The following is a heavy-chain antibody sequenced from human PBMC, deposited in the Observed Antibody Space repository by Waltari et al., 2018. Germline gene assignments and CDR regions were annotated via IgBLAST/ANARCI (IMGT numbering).Heavy chain of an antibody. D-gene: IGHD6-13*01. Sequence: QVQLQESGPGLVKPSETLSLTCTVSGGSISSYYWSWIRQPPGKGLEWIGYIYYSGSTNYNPSLKSRVTISVDTSKNQFSLKLSSVTAADTAVYYCARVGHSSSWYGDFDYWGQGTLVTVSS. CDR3: ARVGHSSSWYGDFDY. CDR1: GGSISSYY. V-gene: IGHV4-59*08. J-gene: IGHJ4*02. CDR2: IYYSGST.